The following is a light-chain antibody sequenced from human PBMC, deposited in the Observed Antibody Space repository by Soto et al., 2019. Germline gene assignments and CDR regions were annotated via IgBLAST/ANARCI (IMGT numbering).Light chain of an antibody. V-gene: IGKV1-5*03. CDR2: KAS. J-gene: IGKJ1*01. Sequence: DIQISQSPSTLSGSVGDRVTITCRASQTISSWLAWYQQKPGKAPKLLIFKASTLKSGVPSRFSGSGSGTEFTLTISSLQPDDFATYYCQHDNSYPEAFGQGTKVDI. CDR1: QTISSW. CDR3: QHDNSYPEA.